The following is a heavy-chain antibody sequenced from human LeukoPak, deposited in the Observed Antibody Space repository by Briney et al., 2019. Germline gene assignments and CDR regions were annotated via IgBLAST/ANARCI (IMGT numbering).Heavy chain of an antibody. CDR2: IYYSGST. J-gene: IGHJ3*02. CDR1: GGSISSSSYY. Sequence: SETLSLTCTVSGGSISSSSYYWGWIRQPPGKGLEGIGSIYYSGSTYYNPSLKSRVTISVDTSKNQFSLKLSSVTAADTAVYYCARDGSTTPPSAFDIWGQGKMVTVSS. D-gene: IGHD2/OR15-2a*01. CDR3: ARDGSTTPPSAFDI. V-gene: IGHV4-39*02.